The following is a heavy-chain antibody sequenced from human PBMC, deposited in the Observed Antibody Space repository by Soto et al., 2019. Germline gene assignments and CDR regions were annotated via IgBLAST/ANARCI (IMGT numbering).Heavy chain of an antibody. V-gene: IGHV3-33*01. CDR1: GFTFSSYG. D-gene: IGHD2-2*01. J-gene: IGHJ3*02. Sequence: GGSLRLSCAASGFTFSSYGMHCVRQAPGKGLEWVAVIWYDGSNKYYADSVKGRFTISRDNSKNTLYLQMNSLRAEDTAVYYCARERGRGYCSSTTCSAAFDISGQGTMVTVSS. CDR3: ARERGRGYCSSTTCSAAFDI. CDR2: IWYDGSNK.